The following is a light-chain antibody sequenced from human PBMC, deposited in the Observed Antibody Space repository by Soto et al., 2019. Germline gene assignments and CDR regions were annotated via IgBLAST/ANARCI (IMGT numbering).Light chain of an antibody. CDR3: QQYHSLPIT. V-gene: IGKV1-33*01. Sequence: DIQMTQSPSSLSVSVGDRVTITCQASRYIGNYLNWYQQKPGKAPKLLINDASSLEMGVPSRFCGSGSGTDFSVTISSLQPEDIATYYCQQYHSLPITFGQGTRLDI. J-gene: IGKJ5*01. CDR2: DAS. CDR1: RYIGNY.